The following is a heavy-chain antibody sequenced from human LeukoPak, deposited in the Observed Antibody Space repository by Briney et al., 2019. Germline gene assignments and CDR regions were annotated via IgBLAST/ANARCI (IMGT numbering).Heavy chain of an antibody. CDR3: ARAAYSSTWYSRYFDL. Sequence: PGGSLRLSCAASGFTFRSYDMHWVRQATGKGLEWVSVIGTAGEIYDPGSVKGRFTISRENAKNSLYLKMHSLRAGDTAVYYCARAAYSSTWYSRYFDLWGRGTLVTVSS. D-gene: IGHD6-13*01. CDR1: GFTFRSYD. V-gene: IGHV3-13*01. CDR2: IGTAGEI. J-gene: IGHJ2*01.